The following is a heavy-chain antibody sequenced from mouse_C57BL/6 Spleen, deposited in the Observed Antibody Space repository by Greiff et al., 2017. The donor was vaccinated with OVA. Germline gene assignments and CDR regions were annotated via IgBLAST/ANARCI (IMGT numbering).Heavy chain of an antibody. Sequence: VQLQESGAELVKPGASVKISCKASGYAFSSYWMNWVKQRPGKGLEWIGQIYPGDGDTNYNGKFKGKATLTADKSSSTAYMQLSSLTSEDSAVYFCARTIITTAYYFDYWGQGTTLTVSS. V-gene: IGHV1-80*01. D-gene: IGHD1-1*01. CDR3: ARTIITTAYYFDY. CDR2: IYPGDGDT. CDR1: GYAFSSYW. J-gene: IGHJ2*01.